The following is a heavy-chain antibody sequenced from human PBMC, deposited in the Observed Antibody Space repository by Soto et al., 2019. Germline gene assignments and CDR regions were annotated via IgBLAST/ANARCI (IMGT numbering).Heavy chain of an antibody. CDR1: GFTFRNYW. CDR3: ARDHCSTTDCYTVWFDP. V-gene: IGHV3-74*01. D-gene: IGHD2-2*02. J-gene: IGHJ5*02. Sequence: EVQLVESGGGLVQPGGSLRLSCAASGFTFRNYWMHWVRQAPGKGLVWVSRINSDGSFTRYADSVKGRVTISRDNAENKLYLQINSLRAEDTAGYDCARDHCSTTDCYTVWFDPWGQGTPGPVSS. CDR2: INSDGSFT.